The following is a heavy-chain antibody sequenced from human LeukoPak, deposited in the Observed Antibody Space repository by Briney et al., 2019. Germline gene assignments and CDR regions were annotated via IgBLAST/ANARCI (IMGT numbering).Heavy chain of an antibody. CDR3: AREGSYGPYYYYYYMDV. V-gene: IGHV1-46*01. J-gene: IGHJ6*03. CDR2: ITPSGGST. D-gene: IGHD5-18*01. CDR1: GYTFTTYY. Sequence: ASVKVSCKASGYTFTTYYMHWVRQAPGQGLDWMGIITPSGGSTSYAQKFQGRVTMTRDTSISTAYMELSRLRSDDTAVYYCAREGSYGPYYYYYYMDVWGKGTTVTVSS.